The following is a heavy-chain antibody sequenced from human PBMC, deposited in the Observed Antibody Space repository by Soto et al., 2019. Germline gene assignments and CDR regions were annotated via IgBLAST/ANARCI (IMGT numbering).Heavy chain of an antibody. CDR3: ARNWIYVSSYLPRDGFDP. V-gene: IGHV4-39*01. CDR1: GRSISSSSYY. CDR2: ICYSGSN. Sequence: QLQLQESGPGLVNPSETLSLTSTFAGRSISSSSYYWGWIRQPPGKGLEWIGSICYSGSNDYTPYRKRRVSRAVTTSKIQFPLRLSSVTAADAAVYYCARNWIYVSSYLPRDGFDPWGQGTLVTVSS. J-gene: IGHJ5*01. D-gene: IGHD1-7*01.